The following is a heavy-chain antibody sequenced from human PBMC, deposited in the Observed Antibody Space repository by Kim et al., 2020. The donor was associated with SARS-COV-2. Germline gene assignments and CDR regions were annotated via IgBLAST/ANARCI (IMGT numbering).Heavy chain of an antibody. D-gene: IGHD4-17*01. CDR3: ARNSAAYGQINRCRFDP. J-gene: IGHJ5*02. CDR1: GYTFTSYA. Sequence: ASVKVSCKASGYTFTSYAMSWVRQAPGQGLEWMGWINANNGNTNYAQGLTGRFIITIDTSVSTAYMEIRSLRAEDTAVYYCARNSAAYGQINRCRFDPWGQGTLVTVSS. V-gene: IGHV1-18*01. CDR2: INANNGNT.